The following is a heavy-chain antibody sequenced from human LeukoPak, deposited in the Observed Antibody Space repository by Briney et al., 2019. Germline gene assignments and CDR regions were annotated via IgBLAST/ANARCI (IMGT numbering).Heavy chain of an antibody. D-gene: IGHD3-10*01. Sequence: GGSLRLSCAASGFTFSSHSMNWVRQAPGKGLEWVSYISSSSTIYYADSVKGRFTISRDNAKNSLYLQMNSLRDEDTAVYYCARDSSDVRDDYGDFWGQGTLVTVSS. CDR2: ISSSSTI. V-gene: IGHV3-48*02. CDR3: ARDSSDVRDDYGDF. J-gene: IGHJ4*02. CDR1: GFTFSSHS.